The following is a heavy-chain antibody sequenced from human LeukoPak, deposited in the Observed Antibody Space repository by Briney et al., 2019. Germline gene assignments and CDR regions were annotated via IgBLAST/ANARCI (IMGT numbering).Heavy chain of an antibody. CDR1: GFTFTNYW. V-gene: IGHV3-7*01. Sequence: GGSLRLSCAASGFTFTNYWMTWVRQAPGKGMEWAASIKEDGSEKKCVDSVKGRLTISRDNAKNSLYLQINSLRAEDTAVYYCARGGAPYFDWCFDYWGQGTLVTVSS. CDR3: ARGGAPYFDWCFDY. J-gene: IGHJ4*02. CDR2: IKEDGSEK. D-gene: IGHD3-9*01.